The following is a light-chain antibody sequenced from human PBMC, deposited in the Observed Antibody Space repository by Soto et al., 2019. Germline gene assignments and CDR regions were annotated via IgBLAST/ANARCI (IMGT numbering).Light chain of an antibody. J-gene: IGKJ5*01. Sequence: DIQMTQSPSSLSASVGDRVTITCRASQSISSYLNWYQQKPGKAPKLLIYAASSLQSGVPSRFSGSGSGTDFTLTFSSLQPEDFATYYCQQSYSTLYTFGQGTRLEI. CDR2: AAS. CDR1: QSISSY. V-gene: IGKV1-39*01. CDR3: QQSYSTLYT.